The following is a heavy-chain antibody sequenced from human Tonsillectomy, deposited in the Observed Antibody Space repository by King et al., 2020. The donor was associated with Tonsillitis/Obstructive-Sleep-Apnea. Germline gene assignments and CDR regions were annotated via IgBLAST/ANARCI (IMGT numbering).Heavy chain of an antibody. CDR2: INPNSGGT. CDR3: AREEFTMVRGVRGYWFAP. V-gene: IGHV1-2*02. CDR1: GYTFTGYY. Sequence: QLVQSGAEVKKPGASVKVSCKASGYTFTGYYMHWVRQAPGQGLEWMGWINPNSGGTNYAQKFQGRVTMTRDTSISTAYMELSRLRSDDTAVYYCAREEFTMVRGVRGYWFAPWGQETLVTVSS. D-gene: IGHD3-10*01. J-gene: IGHJ5*02.